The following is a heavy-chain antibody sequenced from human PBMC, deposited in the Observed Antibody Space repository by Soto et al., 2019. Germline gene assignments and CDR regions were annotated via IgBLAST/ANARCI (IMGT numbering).Heavy chain of an antibody. CDR3: ARGWEAAGGFYYYYYMDV. V-gene: IGHV4-34*01. J-gene: IGHJ6*03. D-gene: IGHD6-13*01. CDR1: GGSFSGYY. Sequence: QVQLQQWGAGLLKPSETLSLTCAVYGGSFSGYYWSWIRQPPGKGLEWMGEINQSGSTNYNPSLKSRVTISVDTSKNQFSLKLSSVTAADTAVYYCARGWEAAGGFYYYYYMDVWGKGTKVTVSS. CDR2: INQSGST.